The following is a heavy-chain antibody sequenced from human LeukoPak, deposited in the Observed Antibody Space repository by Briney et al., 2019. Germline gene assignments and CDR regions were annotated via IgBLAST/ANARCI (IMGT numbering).Heavy chain of an antibody. Sequence: PGGSLRLSCATFGFRFESYGLHWVRQAPGKGLEWVTFIPFSGRDKNYADSVRGRFTISRDNSKNTVYLQMNSLRPDDAGIYYCVKDCGLGGSRDYWGQGTLVTVSS. CDR1: GFRFESYG. J-gene: IGHJ4*02. D-gene: IGHD1-26*01. CDR3: VKDCGLGGSRDY. V-gene: IGHV3-30*02. CDR2: IPFSGRDK.